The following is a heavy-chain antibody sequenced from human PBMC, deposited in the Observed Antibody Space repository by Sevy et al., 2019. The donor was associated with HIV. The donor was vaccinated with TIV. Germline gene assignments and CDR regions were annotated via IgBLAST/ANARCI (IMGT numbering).Heavy chain of an antibody. CDR3: VRDRIDAAGGYFDY. D-gene: IGHD6-13*01. V-gene: IGHV4-61*01. CDR1: GGSVSSGNYY. CDR2: ISYIGST. J-gene: IGHJ4*02. Sequence: SETLSLTCTVPGGSVSSGNYYWTWIRQPPGKGLGWIGYISYIGSTNYNPPLKSRVTISIDTSMNQLSLRLSSVTATDTAVYYCVRDRIDAAGGYFDYWGQGTLVTVSS.